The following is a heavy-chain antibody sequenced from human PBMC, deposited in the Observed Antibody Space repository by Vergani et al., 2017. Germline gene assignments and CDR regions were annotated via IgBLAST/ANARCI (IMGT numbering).Heavy chain of an antibody. CDR1: GGSISSSSYY. V-gene: IGHV4-39*07. CDR3: ARGRSQRAFDI. J-gene: IGHJ3*02. D-gene: IGHD2-2*01. Sequence: QLQLQESGPGLVKPSETLSLTCTVSGGSISSSSYYWGWIRQPPGKGLEWIGSIYYSGSTYYNPSLKSRVTISVDTSKNQFSLKLSSVTAADTAVYYCARGRSQRAFDIWGQGTMVTVSS. CDR2: IYYSGST.